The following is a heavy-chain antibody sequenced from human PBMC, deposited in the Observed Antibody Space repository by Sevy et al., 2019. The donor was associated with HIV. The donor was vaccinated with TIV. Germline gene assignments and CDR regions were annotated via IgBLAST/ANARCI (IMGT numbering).Heavy chain of an antibody. Sequence: ASVKVSCKASGYTFTGYYMHWVRQAPGQGLEWMGWINPNSGGTNYAQKFQGRVTMTRDTSISTAYMELSRLRSDDTAVYYCARDRRVATNYGSRSPGDYWGQGTLVTVSS. CDR3: ARDRRVATNYGSRSPGDY. CDR2: INPNSGGT. V-gene: IGHV1-2*02. D-gene: IGHD3-10*01. J-gene: IGHJ4*02. CDR1: GYTFTGYY.